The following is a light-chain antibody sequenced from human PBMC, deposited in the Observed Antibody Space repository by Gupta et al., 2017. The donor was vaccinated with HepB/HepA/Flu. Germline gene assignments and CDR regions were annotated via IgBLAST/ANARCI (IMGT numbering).Light chain of an antibody. CDR1: QSLLHSNGYTY. V-gene: IGKV2-28*01. J-gene: IGKJ4*01. CDR3: MQGLKGLT. Sequence: EIVMTQSPRSLSATPGEPASISCRSSQSLLHSNGYTYLEWYLQKPGQPPQLLIYMGSHRASGVPDRFSGSGSGTDFTLKISRVEAEDVGVYYCMQGLKGLTFGGGTQVEIK. CDR2: MGS.